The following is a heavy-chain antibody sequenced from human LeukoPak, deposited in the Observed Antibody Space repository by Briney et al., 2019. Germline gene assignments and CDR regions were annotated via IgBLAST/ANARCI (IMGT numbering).Heavy chain of an antibody. D-gene: IGHD3-10*01. CDR3: ASSPRDYYGSGSYGNAFDI. Sequence: GGSLRLSCAASGFTFSSYAMSWVRQAPGKGLEWVSAISGSGGSTYYADSVKGRFTISRDNSKNTLYLQMNSLRAEDTAVYYCASSPRDYYGSGSYGNAFDIWGQGTMVTVSS. V-gene: IGHV3-23*01. J-gene: IGHJ3*02. CDR1: GFTFSSYA. CDR2: ISGSGGST.